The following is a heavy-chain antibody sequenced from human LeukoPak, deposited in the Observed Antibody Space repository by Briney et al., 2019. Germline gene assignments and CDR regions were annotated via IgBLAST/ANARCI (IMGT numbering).Heavy chain of an antibody. CDR2: MFHSGHT. CDR3: ARHGVDHGDFLAYFDY. J-gene: IGHJ4*02. CDR1: GDSLSSHY. D-gene: IGHD4-17*01. Sequence: SQTLSLTCTVSGDSLSSHYWSWVRQPPGKGLEWIGYMFHSGHTNSNPSLKSRVTISIDTSKNQFSLNLNPMTAADTAVYYCARHGVDHGDFLAYFDYWGQGTLVTVSS. V-gene: IGHV4-59*08.